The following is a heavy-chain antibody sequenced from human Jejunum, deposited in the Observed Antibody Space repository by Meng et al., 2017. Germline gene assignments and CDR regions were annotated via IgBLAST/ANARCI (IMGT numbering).Heavy chain of an antibody. J-gene: IGHJ4*02. D-gene: IGHD3-10*01. Sequence: GESLKISCKGSGYSFSNYWIGWVRQMTGKGLEWMAIIYPGDSDTKYSPSFQGQVTISADKSISTAYLQWSSLKASDTAMYYFARHYYGSGSYPPDYWGQGTLVTVSS. V-gene: IGHV5-51*01. CDR1: GYSFSNYW. CDR3: ARHYYGSGSYPPDY. CDR2: IYPGDSDT.